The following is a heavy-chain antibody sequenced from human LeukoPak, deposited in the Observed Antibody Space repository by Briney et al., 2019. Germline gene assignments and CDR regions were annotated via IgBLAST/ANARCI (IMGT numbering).Heavy chain of an antibody. CDR1: GFTFSSYE. V-gene: IGHV3-48*03. CDR2: ISSSGSTI. Sequence: PGGSLRLSCAASGFTFSSYEMNWVRQAPGKGLEWVSYISSSGSTIYYADSVKGRFTISRDNAKNSLYLQMNSLRAEDTAVYYCAREPITMIVVGSDAFDIWGQGTMVTVSS. D-gene: IGHD3-22*01. CDR3: AREPITMIVVGSDAFDI. J-gene: IGHJ3*02.